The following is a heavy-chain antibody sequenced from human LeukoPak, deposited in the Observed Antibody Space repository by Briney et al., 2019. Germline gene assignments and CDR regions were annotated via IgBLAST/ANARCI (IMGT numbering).Heavy chain of an antibody. V-gene: IGHV3-7*01. J-gene: IGHJ6*03. CDR1: GFTFSSYW. CDR2: TKKDGSDK. D-gene: IGHD5-12*01. CDR3: GGGGYDNCYYYYYMDV. Sequence: GGSLRLSCAASGFTFSSYWMSLVRQAPGKWMEWVANTKKDGSDKSYVDSEKGRFTITRDNAKNSLYLKMNSRIAEDTAVYYCGGGGYDNCYYYYYMDVWGKGTTVTVSS.